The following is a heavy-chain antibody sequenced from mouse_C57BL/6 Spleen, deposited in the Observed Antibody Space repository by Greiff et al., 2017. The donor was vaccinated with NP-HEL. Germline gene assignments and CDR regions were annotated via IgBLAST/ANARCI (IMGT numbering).Heavy chain of an antibody. J-gene: IGHJ4*01. CDR2: INPSSGYT. CDR1: GYTFTSYT. V-gene: IGHV1-4*01. CDR3: ARVRDYRFPYAMDY. D-gene: IGHD2-4*01. Sequence: VQLQQSGAELARPGASVKMSCKASGYTFTSYTMHWVKQRPGQGLEWIGYINPSSGYTKYNQKFKDKATLTADKSSSTAYMQLSSLTSEDSAVYYCARVRDYRFPYAMDYWGQGTSVTVSS.